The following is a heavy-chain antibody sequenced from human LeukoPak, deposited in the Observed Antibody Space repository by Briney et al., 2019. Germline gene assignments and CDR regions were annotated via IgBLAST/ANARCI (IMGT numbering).Heavy chain of an antibody. J-gene: IGHJ4*02. D-gene: IGHD4-17*01. V-gene: IGHV3-30-3*01. Sequence: GRSXRLSCAAYGFTLSSYSMHWVRQXPGKGLEWVAVFSYDGSNKYYADSVKGRFTISRDNSKNTLHLQMNSLRAEDTAVYYCARDPHGDYYFDYWGQGTLVTVSS. CDR2: FSYDGSNK. CDR3: ARDPHGDYYFDY. CDR1: GFTLSSYS.